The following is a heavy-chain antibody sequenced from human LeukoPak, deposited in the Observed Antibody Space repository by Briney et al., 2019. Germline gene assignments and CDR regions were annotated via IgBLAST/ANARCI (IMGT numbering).Heavy chain of an antibody. CDR2: ISSGSSTI. D-gene: IGHD3-3*02. V-gene: IGHV3-48*01. J-gene: IGHJ3*02. CDR1: GFTFSSYS. CDR3: ASSTASRAFDM. Sequence: QSGGSLRLSCAASGFTFSSYSMNWVRQAPGKGLEWFSYISSGSSTIYYADSVKGRFTISRDNAKNSLYVQMNSLRAEDTAVYYCASSTASRAFDMWGQGTMVTVSS.